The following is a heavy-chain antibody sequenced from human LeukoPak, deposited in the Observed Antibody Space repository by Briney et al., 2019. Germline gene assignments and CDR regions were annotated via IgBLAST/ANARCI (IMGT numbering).Heavy chain of an antibody. Sequence: ASVKVSCKASGGTFSSYAISWVRQAPGQGFEWMGRIIPILGIANYAQKFQGRVTVTADKSTSTAYMELSSLRSEDTAVYYCARRRPADTAMGNSYYYYYGMDVWGQGTTVTVSS. J-gene: IGHJ6*02. D-gene: IGHD5-18*01. V-gene: IGHV1-69*04. CDR1: GGTFSSYA. CDR2: IIPILGIA. CDR3: ARRRPADTAMGNSYYYYYGMDV.